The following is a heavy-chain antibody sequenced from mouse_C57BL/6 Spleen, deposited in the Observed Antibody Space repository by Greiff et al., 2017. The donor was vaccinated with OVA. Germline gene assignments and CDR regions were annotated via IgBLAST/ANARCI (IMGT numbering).Heavy chain of an antibody. Sequence: QVQLQQPGAELVKPGASVKLSCKASGYTFTSYWMQWVKQRPGQGLEWIGEIDPSDSYTNYNQKFKGKATLTVDTSSSTAYMQLSSLTSEDSAVYTCARRVGRGLNFDYWGQGPTSPVSS. V-gene: IGHV1-50*01. CDR3: ARRVGRGLNFDY. D-gene: IGHD1-1*02. J-gene: IGHJ2*01. CDR2: IDPSDSYT. CDR1: GYTFTSYW.